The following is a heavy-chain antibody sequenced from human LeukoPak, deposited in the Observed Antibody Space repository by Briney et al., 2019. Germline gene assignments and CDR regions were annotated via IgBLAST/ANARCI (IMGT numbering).Heavy chain of an antibody. CDR1: GFMLRSYW. V-gene: IGHV3-7*01. Sequence: GGSLRLSCAASGFMLRSYWMSWVRQAPGKGLEWVANIDQDGTSKYYVDSVNGRFTISRDDAKNSLYLQMNSLRAEDTAVYYCARDLFSGSYYEDFWGQGTLVTVSS. J-gene: IGHJ4*02. CDR3: ARDLFSGSYYEDF. CDR2: IDQDGTSK. D-gene: IGHD1-26*01.